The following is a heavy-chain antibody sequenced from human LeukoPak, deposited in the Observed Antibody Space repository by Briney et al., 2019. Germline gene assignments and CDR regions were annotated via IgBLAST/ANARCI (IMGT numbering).Heavy chain of an antibody. V-gene: IGHV3-30*18. Sequence: GGSLRLSCAASGFTFSSYGMHWVRQAPGKGLEWVAVISYDGSNKYYADSVKGRFTISRDNSKNTLYLQMNSLRAEDTAVYYCAKPRSSADAFDIWGQGTMVTVSS. CDR1: GFTFSSYG. J-gene: IGHJ3*02. D-gene: IGHD3-22*01. CDR3: AKPRSSADAFDI. CDR2: ISYDGSNK.